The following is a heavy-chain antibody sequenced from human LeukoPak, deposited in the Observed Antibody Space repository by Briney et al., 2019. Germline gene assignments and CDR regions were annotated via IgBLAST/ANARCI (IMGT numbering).Heavy chain of an antibody. V-gene: IGHV1-18*01. Sequence: GASVKVSCKASGYTFTSYGISWVRQAPGQGLEWMGWISAYNGNTNYAQKLQGRVTMTTDTSTSTAYMELRSLRSDGTAVYYCARSLGYYDSSGYYLNYYYYYYMDVWGKGTTVTVSS. CDR1: GYTFTSYG. J-gene: IGHJ6*03. CDR2: ISAYNGNT. CDR3: ARSLGYYDSSGYYLNYYYYYYMDV. D-gene: IGHD3-22*01.